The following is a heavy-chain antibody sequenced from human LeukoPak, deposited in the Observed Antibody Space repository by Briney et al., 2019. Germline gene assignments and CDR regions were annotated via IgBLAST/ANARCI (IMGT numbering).Heavy chain of an antibody. J-gene: IGHJ6*03. CDR2: IIPIFGTA. D-gene: IGHD6-13*01. V-gene: IGHV1-69*13. Sequence: SVKVSCKASGGTFSSYAISWVRQAPGQGLEWMGGIIPIFGTANYAQKFQGRVTITADESTSTAYMELSSLRSEDTAVYYCARDRAAAAREGYYYYYYMDVWGKGTTVTVSS. CDR1: GGTFSSYA. CDR3: ARDRAAAAREGYYYYYYMDV.